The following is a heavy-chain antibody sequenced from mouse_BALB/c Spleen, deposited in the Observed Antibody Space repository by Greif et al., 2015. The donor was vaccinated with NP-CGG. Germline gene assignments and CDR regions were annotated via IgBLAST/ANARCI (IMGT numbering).Heavy chain of an antibody. Sequence: EVQLQQSGPELGKPGASVKISCKASGYSFTGYNMYWVKQSHRKSLEWIGYIDPYNGGTSYNQKSEGKATLTVDKSSSTAYMHLNSLTSEDSAIYYCAREGYGNYFAYWGQGTLVTVSA. CDR2: IDPYNGGT. D-gene: IGHD2-1*01. CDR3: AREGYGNYFAY. CDR1: GYSFTGYN. V-gene: IGHV1S135*01. J-gene: IGHJ3*01.